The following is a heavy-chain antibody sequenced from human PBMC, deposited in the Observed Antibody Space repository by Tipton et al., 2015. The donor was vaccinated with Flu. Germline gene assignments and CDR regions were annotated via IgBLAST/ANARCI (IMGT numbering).Heavy chain of an antibody. CDR1: GFSVSSNY. Sequence: QLVQSGGGLIQRGGSLRLSCGVSGFSVSSNYMTWVRQAPGKGLEWVSVIYSGGSTYSADSVKGRFTISRDNSKNTMYLQMNSLRAEDTAVYYCAELTSSTTQLWGQGTLVTVSS. CDR3: AELTSSTTQL. CDR2: IYSGGST. D-gene: IGHD2-2*01. J-gene: IGHJ4*02. V-gene: IGHV3-53*01.